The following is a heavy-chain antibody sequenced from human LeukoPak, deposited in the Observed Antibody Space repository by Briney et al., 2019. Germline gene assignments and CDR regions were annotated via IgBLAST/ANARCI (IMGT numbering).Heavy chain of an antibody. V-gene: IGHV4-39*01. Sequence: SETLSLTCTVSGGPISSSSYYWGWIRQPPGKGLEWIGSIYYSGSTYYNPSLKSRVTISVDTSKNQFSLKLSSVTAADTAVYYCATLLGVGYYYYYYGMDVWGQGTTVTVSS. J-gene: IGHJ6*02. CDR1: GGPISSSSYY. CDR3: ATLLGVGYYYYYYGMDV. CDR2: IYYSGST. D-gene: IGHD2/OR15-2a*01.